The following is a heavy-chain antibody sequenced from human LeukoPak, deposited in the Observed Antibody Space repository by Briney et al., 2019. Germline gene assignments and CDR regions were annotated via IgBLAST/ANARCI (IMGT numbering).Heavy chain of an antibody. J-gene: IGHJ4*02. CDR2: INPNSGGT. D-gene: IGHD6-19*01. Sequence: GASVKVSCKASGYTFTGYYMHWVRQAPGQGLEWMGWINPNSGGTNYAQKFQGRVTMTRDTSISTAYMELSRLRSDDTAVYYCARGAGIAVAAAFDYWGQGTLVTVSS. V-gene: IGHV1-2*02. CDR1: GYTFTGYY. CDR3: ARGAGIAVAAAFDY.